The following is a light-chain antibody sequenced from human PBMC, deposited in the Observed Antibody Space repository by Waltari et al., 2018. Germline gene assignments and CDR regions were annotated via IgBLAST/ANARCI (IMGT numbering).Light chain of an antibody. Sequence: QPVLTQPPSVSGTPGQRVTISCSGSRSNIGDFSVNWYQHLPGSAPRLLIYSDYQRPSGGPDRFSGSKSGTSASLVVSGLQSDDEADYYCAAWDDSLSGVVFGGGTKLTVL. CDR1: RSNIGDFS. J-gene: IGLJ2*01. V-gene: IGLV1-44*01. CDR3: AAWDDSLSGVV. CDR2: SDY.